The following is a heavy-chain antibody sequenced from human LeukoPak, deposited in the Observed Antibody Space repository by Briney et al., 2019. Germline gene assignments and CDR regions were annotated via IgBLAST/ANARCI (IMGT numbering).Heavy chain of an antibody. Sequence: PSETLSLTCSVAGASVKTYYWSWLRQPPGKGLEWVGHIYYSGSTNYYPSLKSRVTMSVDTTNNEFSLTLGSVPAADTAVIYCWGVARSDCDSTTCYSWFGPGGQRTLDRVSS. CDR1: GASVKTYY. CDR2: IYYSGST. CDR3: WGVARSDCDSTTCYSWFGP. V-gene: IGHV4-59*02. J-gene: IGHJ5*02. D-gene: IGHD2-2*02.